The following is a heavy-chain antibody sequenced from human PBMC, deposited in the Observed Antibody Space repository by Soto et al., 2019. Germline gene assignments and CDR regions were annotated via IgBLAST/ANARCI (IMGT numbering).Heavy chain of an antibody. D-gene: IGHD1-26*01. CDR3: AHSPQVGGRRDWFDP. CDR2: IYWDDDK. Sequence: QITLKESGPTLVKPTQTLTLTCTFSGFSLSTSGVGVGWIRQPPGKALEWLALIYWDDDKRNSPSLKSRLTITKDTSKNQVVLTMTNRDPVDTATYYCAHSPQVGGRRDWFDPWGQGTLVTVSS. CDR1: GFSLSTSGVG. V-gene: IGHV2-5*02. J-gene: IGHJ5*02.